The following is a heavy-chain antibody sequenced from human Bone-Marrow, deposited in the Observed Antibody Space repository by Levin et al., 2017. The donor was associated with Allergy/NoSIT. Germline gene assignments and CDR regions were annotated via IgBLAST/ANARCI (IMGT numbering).Heavy chain of an antibody. CDR2: INWNGGII. J-gene: IGHJ4*02. CDR1: GSDFDDYG. V-gene: IGHV3-20*04. Sequence: LSLTCGASGSDFDDYGMSWVRQAPGRGLEWVSGINWNGGIISYADSVKGRFTISRDNAKNSLYLQMNSLRAEDTALYYCARDFGSGSSVADFWGQGTLVVVSS. CDR3: ARDFGSGSSVADF. D-gene: IGHD3-10*01.